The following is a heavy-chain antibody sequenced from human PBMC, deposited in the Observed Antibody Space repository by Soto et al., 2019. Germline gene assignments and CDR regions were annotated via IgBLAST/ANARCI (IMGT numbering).Heavy chain of an antibody. J-gene: IGHJ4*01. Sequence: GGSLRLSCAASGFTLSGSWMSWVRQAPGKGLEWVSVMYAGGDTHYADSVKGRFTISRDKSENTLYLQMNSLRDEDTGVYFCVSRIPSWVFDYWGLGTLVTVSS. CDR3: VSRIPSWVFDY. V-gene: IGHV3-53*01. CDR2: MYAGGDT. CDR1: GFTLSGSW. D-gene: IGHD2-21*01.